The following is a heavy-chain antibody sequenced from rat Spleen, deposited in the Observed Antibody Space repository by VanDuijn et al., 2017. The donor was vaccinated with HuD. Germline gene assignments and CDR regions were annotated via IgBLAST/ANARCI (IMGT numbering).Heavy chain of an antibody. J-gene: IGHJ2*01. CDR2: IDPSGGNT. D-gene: IGHD2-1*01. Sequence: EVRLVESGGGLVQPGRSLKLSCAASGFTFSDYNMAWVRQAPKKGLEWVASIDPSGGNTYYRDSVKGRFTISRDNAKSTLYLQMDSLRSEDTATYYCATDREFDYWGQGVMVTVSS. CDR3: ATDREFDY. CDR1: GFTFSDYN. V-gene: IGHV5S23*01.